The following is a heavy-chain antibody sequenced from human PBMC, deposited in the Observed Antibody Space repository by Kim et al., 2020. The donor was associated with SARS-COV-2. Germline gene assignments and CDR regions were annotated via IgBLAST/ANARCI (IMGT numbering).Heavy chain of an antibody. J-gene: IGHJ4*02. CDR2: ISGTGGRT. V-gene: IGHV3-23*01. D-gene: IGHD1-1*01. CDR1: GFTFSSYG. Sequence: GGSLRLSCAASGFTFSSYGMSWVRQAPGKGLEWVSIISGTGGRTFYADSVNGRFTISRDNSKNTLYLQMSSLRAEDTAVYHCAKGGGRQQRYFDYWGQGTLVTVSS. CDR3: AKGGGRQQRYFDY.